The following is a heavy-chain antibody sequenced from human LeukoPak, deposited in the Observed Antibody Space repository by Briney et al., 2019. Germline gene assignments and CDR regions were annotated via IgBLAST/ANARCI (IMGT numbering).Heavy chain of an antibody. V-gene: IGHV3-23*01. CDR1: GFIVSSYY. CDR2: ISGSGDST. CDR3: AKDKGMSSGWYIDY. Sequence: PGGSLRLSCAASGFIVSSYYMNWVRQAPGKGLEGVSGISGSGDSTYYTDSVKGRFTISRDNSKNTLYLQMNGLKSEDTAVYYCAKDKGMSSGWYIDYWGQGTLVTVSS. J-gene: IGHJ4*02. D-gene: IGHD6-19*01.